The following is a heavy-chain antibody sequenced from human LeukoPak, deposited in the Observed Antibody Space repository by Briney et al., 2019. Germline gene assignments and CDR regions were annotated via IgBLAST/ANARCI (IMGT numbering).Heavy chain of an antibody. V-gene: IGHV1-18*04. J-gene: IGHJ5*02. CDR2: ISAYNGNT. CDR1: GYTFTSYG. D-gene: IGHD3-9*01. Sequence: ASVKVSCKASGYTFTSYGISWVRQAPGQGLEWMGWISAYNGNTNYAQKLQGRVTMTTDTSTSTAYTELRSLRSDDTAVYYCARGMPVLRYFDWLLEYNWFDPWGQGTLVTVSS. CDR3: ARGMPVLRYFDWLLEYNWFDP.